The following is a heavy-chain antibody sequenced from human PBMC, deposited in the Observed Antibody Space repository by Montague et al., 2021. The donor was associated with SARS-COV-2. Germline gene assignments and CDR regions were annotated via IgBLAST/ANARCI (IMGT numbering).Heavy chain of an antibody. CDR3: ARGLFYSSQRKGRFEH. V-gene: IGHV4-31*03. J-gene: IGHJ4*02. Sequence: SETLSLTCTVSGWRISSGGHYWNWIRQVPGRGLEWIGSIYYSGSTYYXPSLKGRFSISVDTSRNQFSLKVKSLTAADTAKYFCARGLFYSSQRKGRFEHWGLGTLATVSS. CDR1: GWRISSGGHY. D-gene: IGHD2-21*01. CDR2: IYYSGST.